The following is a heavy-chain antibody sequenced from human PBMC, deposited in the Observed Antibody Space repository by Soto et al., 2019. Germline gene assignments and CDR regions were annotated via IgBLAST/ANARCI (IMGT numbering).Heavy chain of an antibody. D-gene: IGHD1-1*01. CDR3: TRGPRSTSTGTGAF. Sequence: EVQLVESGGGLLQPGGSLRLSCAASGFTFSMYWMHWVRQAPGKGPEWVSRINDDGSSTNYADSVKGRFTISRDNAKNTLYLQMNDLRAEDTAVYYCTRGPRSTSTGTGAFWGQGTLVTVSS. V-gene: IGHV3-74*01. CDR1: GFTFSMYW. CDR2: INDDGSST. J-gene: IGHJ4*02.